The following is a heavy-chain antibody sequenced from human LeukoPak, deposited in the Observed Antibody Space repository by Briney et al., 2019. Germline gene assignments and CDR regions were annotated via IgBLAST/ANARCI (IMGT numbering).Heavy chain of an antibody. CDR1: GFTFSSYS. J-gene: IGHJ6*02. Sequence: GGSLRLSCAASGFTFSSYSMNWVRQAPGKGLEWVSSISSSSSYIYYADSVKGRFTISRDNAKNSLYLQMNSLRAEDTAVYYCARDPGYSGYDPGSYYYGMDVWGQGTTVTVSS. CDR2: ISSSSSYI. V-gene: IGHV3-21*01. CDR3: ARDPGYSGYDPGSYYYGMDV. D-gene: IGHD5-12*01.